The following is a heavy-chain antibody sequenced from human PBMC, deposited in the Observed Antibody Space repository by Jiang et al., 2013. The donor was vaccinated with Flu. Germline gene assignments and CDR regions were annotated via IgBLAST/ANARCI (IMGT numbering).Heavy chain of an antibody. CDR2: INPNDGGT. CDR3: ARDTSAAELSWWFDP. D-gene: IGHD3-16*02. Sequence: GAEVKKPGASVRISCKASGYSFSSHWMHWVRQVPGQGLEWMAIINPNDGGTNYAQKFHGRVTLTRDTSTNTVYMELSSLRSEDTAVYYCARDTSAAELSWWFDPWGQGTLVTVS. CDR1: GYSFSSHW. J-gene: IGHJ5*02. V-gene: IGHV1-46*01.